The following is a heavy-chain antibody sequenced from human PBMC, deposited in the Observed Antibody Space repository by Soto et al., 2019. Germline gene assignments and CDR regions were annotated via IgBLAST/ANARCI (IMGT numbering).Heavy chain of an antibody. CDR1: GFTFSSYA. Sequence: EVQLLESGGGLVQPGGSLRLSCAASGFTFSSYAMSWVRQAPGKGLEWVSAISGSGGSTYYADSVKGRFTISSENSKHAVDLQMILLRDGVTAVYYCAKGRRWFGELLYLGYWGKGPLVTVSS. CDR2: ISGSGGST. D-gene: IGHD3-10*01. CDR3: AKGRRWFGELLYLGY. V-gene: IGHV3-23*01. J-gene: IGHJ4*02.